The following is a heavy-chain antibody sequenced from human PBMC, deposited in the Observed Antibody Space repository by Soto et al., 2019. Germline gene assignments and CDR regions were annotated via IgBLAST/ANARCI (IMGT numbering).Heavy chain of an antibody. CDR2: INAGNGNT. V-gene: IGHV1-3*01. CDR1: GYTFTSYA. CDR3: ARDSRIKNDYGDYTYYYGMDV. Sequence: GASVKVSCKASGYTFTSYAIHWVRQAPGQRLEWMGWINAGNGNTKYSQKFQGRVTITRDTSASTAYMELSSLRSEDTAVHYCARDSRIKNDYGDYTYYYGMDVWGQGTTVTVSS. J-gene: IGHJ6*02. D-gene: IGHD4-17*01.